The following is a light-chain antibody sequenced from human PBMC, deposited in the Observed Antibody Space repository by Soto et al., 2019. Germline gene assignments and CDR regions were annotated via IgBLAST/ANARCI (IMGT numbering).Light chain of an antibody. V-gene: IGKV1-5*01. CDR2: GAS. CDR3: QQYSSLPRT. Sequence: QVTKLPSRLSTPVGDRVTITCGASQSISSKLAWYQQKPGTAPKLLIYGASTLHSGVPSRFSGSGSGTDFTLTISRLQPDDFAIYYCQQYSSLPRTFGQGTKVDIK. J-gene: IGKJ1*01. CDR1: QSISSK.